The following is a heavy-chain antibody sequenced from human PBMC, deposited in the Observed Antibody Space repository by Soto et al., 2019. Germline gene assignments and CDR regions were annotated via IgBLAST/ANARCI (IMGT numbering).Heavy chain of an antibody. Sequence: ETLSLSCAASGFTFSNSAMTWVRQALGKGPEWVSSIGRTNNTHYADSVKGRFAISRDNSQNTLYLQVNSLTAEDTAVYFCAKVDAYSYRTDHWGQGTLVTVSS. CDR3: AKVDAYSYRTDH. J-gene: IGHJ4*02. D-gene: IGHD3-16*02. CDR2: IGRTNNT. CDR1: GFTFSNSA. V-gene: IGHV3-23*01.